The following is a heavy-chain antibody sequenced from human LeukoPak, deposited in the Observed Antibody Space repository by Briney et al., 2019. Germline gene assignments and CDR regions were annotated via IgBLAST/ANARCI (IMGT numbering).Heavy chain of an antibody. V-gene: IGHV6-1*01. J-gene: IGHJ5*02. Sequence: SQTLSLTCAISGDTVSSNSVAWNWIRQSPSRGLEWLGRTYYRSKWYNDYAVSVKSRITINPDTSKNQFSLQLNSVTPEDTAVYYCARVVFGSGHGSWFDPWGQGTLVTVSS. CDR3: ARVVFGSGHGSWFDP. CDR2: TYYRSKWYN. CDR1: GDTVSSNSVA. D-gene: IGHD6-19*01.